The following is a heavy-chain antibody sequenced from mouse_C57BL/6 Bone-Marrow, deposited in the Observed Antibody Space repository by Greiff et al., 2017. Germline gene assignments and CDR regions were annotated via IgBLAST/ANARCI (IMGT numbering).Heavy chain of an antibody. D-gene: IGHD1-1*01. CDR2: IDPETGGT. Sequence: QVQLQQSGAELVRPGASVTLSCKASGYTFTDYEMHWVKQTPVHGLEWIGAIDPETGGTAYNQKFKGKAILTADKSSSTAYMELRSLTSEDSAVYYCTSLNYYGSSSDYWGQGTTLTVSS. CDR1: GYTFTDYE. J-gene: IGHJ2*01. CDR3: TSLNYYGSSSDY. V-gene: IGHV1-15*01.